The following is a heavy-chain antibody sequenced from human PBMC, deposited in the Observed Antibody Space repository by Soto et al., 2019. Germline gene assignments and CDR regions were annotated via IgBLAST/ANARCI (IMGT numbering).Heavy chain of an antibody. J-gene: IGHJ6*02. CDR2: IYYSGST. CDR1: GGSISSSSYY. CDR3: ARLDSGSYYYYGMDV. D-gene: IGHD1-26*01. Sequence: SETLSLTCTVSGGSISSSSYYWGWIRQPPGKGLEWIGSIYYSGSTYYNPSLKSRVTISVDTSKNQFSLKLSSVTAADTAVYYCARLDSGSYYYYGMDVWGQGTTVTGSS. V-gene: IGHV4-39*01.